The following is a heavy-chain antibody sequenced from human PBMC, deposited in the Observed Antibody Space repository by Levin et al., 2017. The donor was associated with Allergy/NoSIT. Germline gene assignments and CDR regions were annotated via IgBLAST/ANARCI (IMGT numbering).Heavy chain of an antibody. CDR2: ITSSSSAM. Sequence: GESLKISCEASGFTFNAYSMNWFRQAPGKGLEWLSYITSSSSAMSYADSVKGRFTISRDNAKNSLYLQMSSLRAEDTALYYCVRDRQYAFDVWGLGTMVTVSS. V-gene: IGHV3-48*01. D-gene: IGHD5-24*01. CDR1: GFTFNAYS. CDR3: VRDRQYAFDV. J-gene: IGHJ3*01.